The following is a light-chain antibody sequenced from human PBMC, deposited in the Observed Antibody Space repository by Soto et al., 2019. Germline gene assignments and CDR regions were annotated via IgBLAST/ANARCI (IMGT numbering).Light chain of an antibody. V-gene: IGKV3-11*01. J-gene: IGKJ1*01. CDR1: QSVSRT. CDR3: QQRYNWPQT. CDR2: DAS. Sequence: EVVLTQSPATLSLSPGERANLSCRTSQSVSRTLAWYQQKSGHAPRLLIYDASNRATGIPTRFSGSGSGTDFTLTISSLEPEDFAVYYCQQRYNWPQTFGQGTNVEIK.